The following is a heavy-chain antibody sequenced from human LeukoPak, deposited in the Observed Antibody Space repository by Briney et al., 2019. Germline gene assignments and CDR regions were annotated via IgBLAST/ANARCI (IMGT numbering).Heavy chain of an antibody. Sequence: GASVKVSCKASGYTFTSYGISWVRQAPGQGLEWMGWISAYNGNTNHAQKLQGRVTMTTDTSTSTAYMELRSLRSDDTAVYYCARFQYYDILTGYYGAFDIWGQGTMVTVSS. V-gene: IGHV1-18*01. J-gene: IGHJ3*02. D-gene: IGHD3-9*01. CDR2: ISAYNGNT. CDR3: ARFQYYDILTGYYGAFDI. CDR1: GYTFTSYG.